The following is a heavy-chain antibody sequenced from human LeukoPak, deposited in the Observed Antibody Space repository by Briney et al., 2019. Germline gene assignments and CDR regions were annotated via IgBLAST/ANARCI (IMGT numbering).Heavy chain of an antibody. D-gene: IGHD2-21*01. CDR3: AKGDSSFDF. CDR2: ISGSGGST. CDR1: GFTFSTYP. Sequence: SGGSLRLSCAASGFTFSTYPITWVRQAPGKGLEWVSTISGSGGSTYYADSVKGRFTISRDNSKNTLYLQMNSLRAEDTAVYYCAKGDSSFDFWGQGTLVTVSS. V-gene: IGHV3-23*01. J-gene: IGHJ4*02.